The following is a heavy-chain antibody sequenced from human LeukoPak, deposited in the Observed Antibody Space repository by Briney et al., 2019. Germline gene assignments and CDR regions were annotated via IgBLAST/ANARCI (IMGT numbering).Heavy chain of an antibody. Sequence: GGSLRLSCEASGFTFSSYAMSWVRQAPGKGLEWVSVISGSGDSTYYADSVEGRCTISRDNSKDVLYLQMNSLRAEDTAVYYCARDRYYGDHTQVDYWGQGTLVTVSS. CDR1: GFTFSSYA. J-gene: IGHJ4*02. D-gene: IGHD4-17*01. V-gene: IGHV3-23*01. CDR2: ISGSGDST. CDR3: ARDRYYGDHTQVDY.